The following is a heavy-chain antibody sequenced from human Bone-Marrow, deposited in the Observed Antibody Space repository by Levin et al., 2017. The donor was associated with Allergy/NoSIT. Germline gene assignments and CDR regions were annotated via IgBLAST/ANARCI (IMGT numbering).Heavy chain of an antibody. Sequence: GESLKISCAASGFTFSDYGMNWVRQAPGKGLEWVSSISSSGSDIYYTDSVTFLFPLSIYNAKNSLYLQMNSLRVEDTAIYYCERIGGGFDLGSAEKWFDLGGQGKMVTV. CDR3: ERIGGGFDLGSAEKWFDL. J-gene: IGHJ5*02. D-gene: IGHD3-3*01. CDR2: ISSSGSDI. V-gene: IGHV3-21*01. CDR1: GFTFSDYG.